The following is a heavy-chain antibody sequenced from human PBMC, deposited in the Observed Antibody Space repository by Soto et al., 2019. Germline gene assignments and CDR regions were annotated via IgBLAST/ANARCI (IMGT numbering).Heavy chain of an antibody. J-gene: IGHJ4*02. CDR2: ISSSSSYT. CDR3: AASGYSSGWYGYFDY. CDR1: GFTFSDYY. V-gene: IGHV3-11*06. Sequence: PGGSLRLSCAASGFTFSDYYMSWIRHAPGKGLEWVSYISSSSSYTNYADSVKGRFTISRDNAKNSLYLQMNSLRAEDTAVYYCAASGYSSGWYGYFDYWGQGTLVTVSS. D-gene: IGHD6-19*01.